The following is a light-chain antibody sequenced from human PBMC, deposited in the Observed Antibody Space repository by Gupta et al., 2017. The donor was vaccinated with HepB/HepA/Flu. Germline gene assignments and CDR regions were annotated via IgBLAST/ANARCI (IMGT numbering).Light chain of an antibody. V-gene: IGLV7-46*01. CDR3: LLYYGGRPEV. Sequence: QAVVTPEPSLTVSPGGTVTLTCGSSTGAVTRGQWPYWFQQTPGQPPRTLIYETNNNYSGIPARFSGSLLGGKAALTISGAQADDESDYYCLLYYGGRPEVFGGGTKLTVL. J-gene: IGLJ3*02. CDR2: ETN. CDR1: TGAVTRGQW.